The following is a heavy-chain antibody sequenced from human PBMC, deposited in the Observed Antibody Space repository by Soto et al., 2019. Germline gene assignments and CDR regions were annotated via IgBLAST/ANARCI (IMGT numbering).Heavy chain of an antibody. CDR1: GYSFTSYW. CDR2: IDPSDSYT. Sequence: PGESLKISSKGSGYSFTSYWISWVRQMPGKGLEWMGRIDPSDSYTNYSPSFQGHVTISADKSISTAYLQWSSLKASDTAMYYCARQPYGDRYYYYYYGMDVWGQGTTVTVSS. CDR3: ARQPYGDRYYYYYYGMDV. J-gene: IGHJ6*02. V-gene: IGHV5-10-1*01. D-gene: IGHD4-17*01.